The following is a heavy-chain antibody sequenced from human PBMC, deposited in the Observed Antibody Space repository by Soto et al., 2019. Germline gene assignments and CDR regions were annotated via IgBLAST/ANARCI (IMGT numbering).Heavy chain of an antibody. D-gene: IGHD3-10*01. CDR1: GFTLGTTD. V-gene: IGHV3-23*01. CDR3: VKDSGWFNT. Sequence: QLLQSGGGLVKPGGSLTLSCAASGFTLGTTDMSWVRQAPGDGLEWVSTMDGSGGITYYADSVKGRFTISRDNSRITVDLQMNSLRGDDTAQYYCVKDSGWFNTWGQGALVTVSS. J-gene: IGHJ5*02. CDR2: MDGSGGIT.